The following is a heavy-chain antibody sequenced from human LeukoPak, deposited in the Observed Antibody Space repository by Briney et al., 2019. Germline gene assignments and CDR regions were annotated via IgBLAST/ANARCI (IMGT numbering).Heavy chain of an antibody. V-gene: IGHV3-11*01. CDR3: ARAVAEPNGRFDY. CDR2: ISGSGSTL. CDR1: GFTFSDYY. D-gene: IGHD6-19*01. J-gene: IGHJ4*02. Sequence: GGSLRLSCAASGFTFSDYYMSWIRQAPGKGLEWVSYISGSGSTLYYADSVKGRFTISRDNAKNSLYLQMNSLRVEDTAVYYCARAVAEPNGRFDYWGQGTLVTVSS.